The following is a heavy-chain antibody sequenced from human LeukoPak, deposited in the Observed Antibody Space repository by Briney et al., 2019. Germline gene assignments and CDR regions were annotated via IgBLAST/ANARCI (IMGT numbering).Heavy chain of an antibody. V-gene: IGHV4-34*12. J-gene: IGHJ4*02. CDR3: ARVTGYMTEDYFDY. CDR2: IFHSGGT. CDR1: GGSFSGYY. D-gene: IGHD6-13*01. Sequence: SETLSLTCAVYGGSFSGYYWGWIRQPPGKGLEWIGSIFHSGGTDYNPSLKSRVTISVDTSKNQFSLRLSSVTAADTAVYYCARVTGYMTEDYFDYWGQGTLITVSS.